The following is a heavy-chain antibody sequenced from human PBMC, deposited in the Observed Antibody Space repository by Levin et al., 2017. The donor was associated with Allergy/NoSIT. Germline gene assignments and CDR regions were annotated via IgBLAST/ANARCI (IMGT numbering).Heavy chain of an antibody. D-gene: IGHD5-12*01. V-gene: IGHV3-23*01. Sequence: GESLKISCAASGFTFSSYAMSWVRQAPGKGLEWVSAISGSGGSTYYADSVKGRFTISRDNSKNTLYLQMNSLRAEDTAVYYCAKPESEIRGYSGYDPFDYWGQGTLVTVSS. CDR1: GFTFSSYA. CDR3: AKPESEIRGYSGYDPFDY. J-gene: IGHJ4*02. CDR2: ISGSGGST.